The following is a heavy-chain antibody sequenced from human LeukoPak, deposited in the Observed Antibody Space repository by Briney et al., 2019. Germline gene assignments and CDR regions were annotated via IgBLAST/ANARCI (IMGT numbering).Heavy chain of an antibody. V-gene: IGHV3-74*01. Sequence: GRSLRLSCAASGFTFSNYAMHWVRQAPGKGLVWVSRINSDGSSTSYADSVKGRLTISRDNAKNSLYLQMNSLRAEDTAVYYCARGGGYSYVVLGYFDLWGRGTLVTVSS. D-gene: IGHD5-18*01. CDR3: ARGGGYSYVVLGYFDL. J-gene: IGHJ2*01. CDR1: GFTFSNYA. CDR2: INSDGSST.